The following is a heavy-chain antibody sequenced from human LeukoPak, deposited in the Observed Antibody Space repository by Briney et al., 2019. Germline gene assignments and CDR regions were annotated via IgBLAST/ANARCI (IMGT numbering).Heavy chain of an antibody. V-gene: IGHV3-23*01. D-gene: IGHD3-3*01. J-gene: IGHJ4*02. CDR3: AKDGLQFSEWLPPLGY. CDR2: ISGNAGST. CDR1: GFTLSSYA. Sequence: GGSLRLSCAASGFTLSSYAMSLVRQAPGKGLEWVSLISGNAGSTYYADSVKGRFTISRDITKNTLYLQMNSLRAEDTAVYYCAKDGLQFSEWLPPLGYWGQGTLVTVSS.